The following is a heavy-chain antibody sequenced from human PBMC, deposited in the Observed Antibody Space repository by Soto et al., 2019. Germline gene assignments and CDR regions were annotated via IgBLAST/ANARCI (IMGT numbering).Heavy chain of an antibody. CDR2: IYWNDDT. CDR3: VHQSPVDTTMALDY. Sequence: QITLKESGPTLVKPTETLTLTCTLSGFSFSTSAVGVGWVRQPPGKALEWLALIYWNDDTRYSPSLKSRLSITKDTSKNQVVLTMTNVDPVDTATYYCVHQSPVDTTMALDYWGQGTLVTVSS. D-gene: IGHD5-18*01. V-gene: IGHV2-5*01. J-gene: IGHJ4*02. CDR1: GFSFSTSAVG.